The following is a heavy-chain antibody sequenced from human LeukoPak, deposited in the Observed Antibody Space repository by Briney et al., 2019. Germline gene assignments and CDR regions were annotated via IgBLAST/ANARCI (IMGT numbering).Heavy chain of an antibody. Sequence: KTSETLSLTCSVSGASINSTSYYWGWTRQPPGKGLEWIGSIYYSGTTYYNPSLKSRVTISVDTSKNQFSLKLSSVTAADTAVYYCARDRSGSYFWGMDVWGQGTTVTVSS. CDR3: ARDRSGSYFWGMDV. CDR2: IYYSGTT. V-gene: IGHV4-39*07. D-gene: IGHD1-26*01. CDR1: GASINSTSYY. J-gene: IGHJ6*02.